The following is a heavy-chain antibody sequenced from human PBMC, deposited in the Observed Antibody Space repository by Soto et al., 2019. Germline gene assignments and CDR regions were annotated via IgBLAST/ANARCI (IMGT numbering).Heavy chain of an antibody. Sequence: SETLSLTCTVSGGSISSGDYYWSWIRQPPGKGLEWIGYIYYSGSTYYNPSLKSRVTISVDTSKNQFSLKLSSVTAADTAVYYCDRDLGYDSSGYYEWGQGTLVTVSS. CDR3: DRDLGYDSSGYYE. D-gene: IGHD3-22*01. J-gene: IGHJ4*02. CDR1: GGSISSGDYY. CDR2: IYYSGST. V-gene: IGHV4-30-4*01.